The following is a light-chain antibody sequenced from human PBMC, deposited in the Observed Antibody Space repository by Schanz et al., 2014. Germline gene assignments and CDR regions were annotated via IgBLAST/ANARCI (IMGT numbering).Light chain of an antibody. CDR1: SSDIGAYDL. V-gene: IGLV2-23*01. CDR2: EAN. Sequence: QSALTQPASVSGSPGQSITISCSGTSSDIGAYDLVSWYQQYPDKVPKLMIYEANKRPSGVPDRFSGSKSGNTASLTISGLQAEDEADYYCCSYAGSVVFGGGTKLTVL. J-gene: IGLJ2*01. CDR3: CSYAGSVV.